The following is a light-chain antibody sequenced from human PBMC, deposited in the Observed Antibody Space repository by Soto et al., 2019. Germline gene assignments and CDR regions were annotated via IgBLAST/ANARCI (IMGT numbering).Light chain of an antibody. Sequence: QSALTQPASVSGSSGQSITISCTGTSCDVGAYNYVSWYQQHPGKAPKLMIYEVSNRPSGVSNRFSGSKSGNTASLTISGLQAEDEADYYCSSYTTNRIGVFGGGTKLTVL. CDR3: SSYTTNRIGV. V-gene: IGLV2-14*01. CDR1: SCDVGAYNY. CDR2: EVS. J-gene: IGLJ3*02.